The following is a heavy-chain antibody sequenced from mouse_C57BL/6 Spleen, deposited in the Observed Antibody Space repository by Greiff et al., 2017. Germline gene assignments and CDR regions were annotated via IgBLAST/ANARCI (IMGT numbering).Heavy chain of an antibody. D-gene: IGHD4-1*01. J-gene: IGHJ3*01. CDR1: GYTFTSYW. Sequence: VQLQQPGTELEKPGASVKLSCKASGYTFTSYWMHWVKQRPGQGLEWIGNINPSYGGTNYNEKFKSKATLTVDKSSSTASMQLSSLPSEDAAVYYGARANWDWFAYWGQGTLVTVSA. CDR2: INPSYGGT. CDR3: ARANWDWFAY. V-gene: IGHV1-53*01.